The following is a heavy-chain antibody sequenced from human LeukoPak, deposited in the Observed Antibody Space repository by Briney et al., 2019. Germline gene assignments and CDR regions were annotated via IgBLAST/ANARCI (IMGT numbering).Heavy chain of an antibody. CDR3: ARGNTLDTFDY. CDR2: ICYSGST. V-gene: IGHV4-59*01. J-gene: IGHJ4*02. CDR1: GGSISSYY. Sequence: PSETLSLTCTVSGGSISSYYWSWIRQPPGKGLEWIGYICYSGSTNYNPSLKSRVTISVDTSKSQFSLKLSSVTAADTAVYYCARGNTLDTFDYWGQGTLVTVSS. D-gene: IGHD5-18*01.